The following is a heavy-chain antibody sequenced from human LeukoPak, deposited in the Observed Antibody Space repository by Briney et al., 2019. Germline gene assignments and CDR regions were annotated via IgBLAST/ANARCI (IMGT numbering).Heavy chain of an antibody. CDR1: GGSISTYY. V-gene: IGHV4-59*01. J-gene: IGHJ4*02. Sequence: PSETLSLTCTVSGGSISTYYWSWIRQPPGKALEWIGYINYSGSTDYNTSLKSRVTISVDTSKSLFSLKLNSVTAADTAVYFCARGDCYDRSGFFDYWGQGTLVTVSS. D-gene: IGHD3-22*01. CDR3: ARGDCYDRSGFFDY. CDR2: INYSGST.